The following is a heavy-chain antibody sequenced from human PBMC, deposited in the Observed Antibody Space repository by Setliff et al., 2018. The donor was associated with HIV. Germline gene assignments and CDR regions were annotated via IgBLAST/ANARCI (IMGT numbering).Heavy chain of an antibody. CDR3: ARGPSASTFAP. CDR2: IYFTGTT. V-gene: IGHV4-59*11. Sequence: PSETLSLTCTVSGGSINYHFWSWIRQPPGKGLEWIGYIYFTGTTNYNPSFKSRVTISVDTSKKQFSLKMGSVTASDTAVYYCARGPSASTFAPWGQGTLVTVSS. CDR1: GGSINYHF. J-gene: IGHJ5*02. D-gene: IGHD2-15*01.